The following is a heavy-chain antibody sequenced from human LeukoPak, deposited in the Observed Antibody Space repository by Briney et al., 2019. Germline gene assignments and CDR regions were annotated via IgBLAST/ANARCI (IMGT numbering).Heavy chain of an antibody. Sequence: SETLSLTCSVPGGSISGYHWSWIRQPPGKGLEWIGYIYYSGSSGSTYYNPSLKSRVTISVDTSKNQFSLKLSSVTAADTAVYYCARRHDVQHWFAPWGQGTLVTVSS. CDR1: GGSISGYH. J-gene: IGHJ5*02. CDR2: IYYSGSSGST. V-gene: IGHV4-59*08. CDR3: ARRHDVQHWFAP. D-gene: IGHD1-1*01.